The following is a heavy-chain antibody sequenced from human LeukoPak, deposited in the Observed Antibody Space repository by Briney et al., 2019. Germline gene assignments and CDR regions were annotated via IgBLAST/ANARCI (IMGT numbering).Heavy chain of an antibody. Sequence: SGTLSLTCTVSGGSISSGGYSWSWIRQHPGKGLEWIGYIYYSGSTYYNPSLKSRVTISVDTSKNQFSLKLSSVTAADTAVYYCARDTGYCSSTSCSAAAYYYYGMDVWGQGTTVTVSS. CDR2: IYYSGST. J-gene: IGHJ6*02. V-gene: IGHV4-31*03. CDR1: GGSISSGGYS. D-gene: IGHD2-2*01. CDR3: ARDTGYCSSTSCSAAAYYYYGMDV.